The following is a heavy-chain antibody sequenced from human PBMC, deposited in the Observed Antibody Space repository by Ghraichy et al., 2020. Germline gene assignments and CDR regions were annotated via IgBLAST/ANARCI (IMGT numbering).Heavy chain of an antibody. D-gene: IGHD6-13*01. J-gene: IGHJ3*01. V-gene: IGHV3-23*01. CDR3: AKVIHSNNWDQAFDF. CDR2: IGGSDGST. Sequence: GGSLRLSCAASGFTFSFYAMNWVRQAPGKGLEWVSAIGGSDGSTYYADSVKGRFTISRDNSKSTLYLQMNSLRAEDTSIYYCAKVIHSNNWDQAFDFWGQGTMVTVSS. CDR1: GFTFSFYA.